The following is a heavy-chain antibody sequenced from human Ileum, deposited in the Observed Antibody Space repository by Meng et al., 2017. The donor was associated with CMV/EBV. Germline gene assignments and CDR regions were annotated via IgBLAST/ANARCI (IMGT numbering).Heavy chain of an antibody. CDR3: VKGHIALDY. D-gene: IGHD2-21*01. V-gene: IGHV3-72*01. CDR1: GFSFSDNY. J-gene: IGHJ4*02. Sequence: VQLVESGGDLVQPGGSLRLSCAASGFSFSDNYMDWVRQAPGKGLEWIARIRSRAVSYTTEYAESVKGRFTISRDDSKNSLYLQMDSLKTEDTAIYYCVKGHIALDYWGQGTLVTVSS. CDR2: IRSRAVSYTT.